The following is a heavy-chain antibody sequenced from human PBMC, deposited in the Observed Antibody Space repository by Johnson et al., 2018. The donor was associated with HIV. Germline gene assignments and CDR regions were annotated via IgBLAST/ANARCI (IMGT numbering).Heavy chain of an antibody. Sequence: QVQLVESGGGVVQPGRSLRLSCAASGFTFSSYAMHWVRQAPGKGLEWVAVISYDGSNKYYADSVKGRFTISRDNSKNTLYLQMNSLRAEATAVYYCARVTHIQLWANDAFDIWGQGTMVTVSS. J-gene: IGHJ3*02. CDR3: ARVTHIQLWANDAFDI. V-gene: IGHV3-30*04. D-gene: IGHD5-18*01. CDR2: ISYDGSNK. CDR1: GFTFSSYA.